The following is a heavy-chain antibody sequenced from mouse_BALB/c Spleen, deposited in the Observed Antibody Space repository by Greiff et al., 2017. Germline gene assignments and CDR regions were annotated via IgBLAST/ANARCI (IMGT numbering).Heavy chain of an antibody. CDR3: ARGGAH. J-gene: IGHJ3*01. CDR1: GYTFTSYW. CDR2: IYPGDGDT. Sequence: VQLQQSGAELARPGASVKLSCKASGYTFTSYWMQWVKQRPGQGLEWIGAIYPGDGDTRYTQKFKGKATLTADKSSSTAYMQLSSLASEDSAVYYCARGGAHWGQGTLVTVSA. V-gene: IGHV1-87*01.